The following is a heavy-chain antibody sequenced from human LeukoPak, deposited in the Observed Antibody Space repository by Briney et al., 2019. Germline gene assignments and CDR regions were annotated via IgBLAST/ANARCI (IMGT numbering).Heavy chain of an antibody. CDR1: GFTFSDYN. D-gene: IGHD4-23*01. Sequence: PGGSLRLSCAASGFTFSDYNMNWVRQAPGKGLEWVSYITNSGSTIHYADSVRGRFTISRDNAKNSLYLQMNSLRAEDTAVYYCARSIGSTGGGVDVWGQGTTVTVSS. CDR2: ITNSGSTI. V-gene: IGHV3-11*01. CDR3: ARSIGSTGGGVDV. J-gene: IGHJ6*02.